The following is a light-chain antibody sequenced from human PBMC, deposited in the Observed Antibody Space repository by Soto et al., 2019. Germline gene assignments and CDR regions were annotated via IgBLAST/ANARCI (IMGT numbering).Light chain of an antibody. Sequence: DLPMTQSPSSLSASVGDRVTITCRSSQTISTYLNWYRQKPGKAPELLVYAASSVQTGVPPRFIGSGSETEFTLIITSLQPEDFATYFCQQSFTIPLTFGGGTKVEIK. J-gene: IGKJ4*01. V-gene: IGKV1-39*01. CDR3: QQSFTIPLT. CDR2: AAS. CDR1: QTISTY.